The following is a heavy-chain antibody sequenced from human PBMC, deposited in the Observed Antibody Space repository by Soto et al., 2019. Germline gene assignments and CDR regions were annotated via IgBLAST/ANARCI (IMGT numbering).Heavy chain of an antibody. Sequence: GASVKVSCKASGYTFTSYDINWVRQATGQGLEWMGWMNPNSGNTGYAQKFQGRVTMTRNTSISTAYMELSSLRSEDTAVYYCARRNSLSKPHHSCSTDVWCPAPTVTVSS. V-gene: IGHV1-8*01. CDR1: GYTFTSYD. J-gene: IGHJ6*02. CDR3: ARRNSLSKPHHSCSTDV. CDR2: MNPNSGNT. D-gene: IGHD2-2*02.